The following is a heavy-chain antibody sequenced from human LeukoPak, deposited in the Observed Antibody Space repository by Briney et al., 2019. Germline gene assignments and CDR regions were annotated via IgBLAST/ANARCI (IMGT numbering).Heavy chain of an antibody. CDR3: AKGGDGYNYYFDY. D-gene: IGHD5-24*01. CDR1: GFTFSDYA. Sequence: HTGGSLRLSCTASGFTFSDYAMSWVRQAPGKGLEWVSGISGSGGSILYADSVKGRFIISRDNSKNTLYLQMNSLRAEDTAVYYCAKGGDGYNYYFDYWGQETLVTVSS. V-gene: IGHV3-23*01. J-gene: IGHJ4*02. CDR2: ISGSGGSI.